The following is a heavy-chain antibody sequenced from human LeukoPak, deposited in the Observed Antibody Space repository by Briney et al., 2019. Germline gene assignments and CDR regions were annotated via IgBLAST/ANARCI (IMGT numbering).Heavy chain of an antibody. V-gene: IGHV3-20*04. CDR3: ARVGFCSGTTCYTGHFDY. J-gene: IGHJ4*02. Sequence: GGPLRLSCAASGFSFEDHAMSWVRQAPGKGLEWVSGINWSGGTTGYGDSVKGRFTISRDNGKNSLYLQMNSLSGEDTAFYFCARVGFCSGTTCYTGHFDYWGQRTLVTVSS. CDR1: GFSFEDHA. D-gene: IGHD2-2*01. CDR2: INWSGGTT.